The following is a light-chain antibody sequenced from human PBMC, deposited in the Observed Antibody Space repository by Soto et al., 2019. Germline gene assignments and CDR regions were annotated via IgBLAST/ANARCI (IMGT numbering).Light chain of an antibody. V-gene: IGKV3-20*01. J-gene: IGKJ5*01. CDR1: QSVTSSY. Sequence: EIVLTPSPGTLSFSPVEHPPFSGKSGQSVTSSYLAWYQQKPGQAPRLLIYAASSRATGIPDRFSGSGSGTDFTLTISRLEPEDFSVYYCQQYGSSPPITFGQGTRLEIK. CDR3: QQYGSSPPIT. CDR2: AAS.